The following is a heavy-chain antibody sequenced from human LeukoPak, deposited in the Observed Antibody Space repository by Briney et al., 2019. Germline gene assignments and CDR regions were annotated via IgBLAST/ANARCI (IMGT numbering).Heavy chain of an antibody. J-gene: IGHJ4*02. V-gene: IGHV1-69*13. D-gene: IGHD1-26*01. CDR1: GGTFSSYA. Sequence: ASVKVSCKASGGTFSSYAISWVRQALGQGLEWMGGIIPIFGTANYAQKFQGRVTITADESTSTAYMELSSLRSEDTAVYYCARDGKDSGSYTGEFDYWGQGTLVTVSS. CDR3: ARDGKDSGSYTGEFDY. CDR2: IIPIFGTA.